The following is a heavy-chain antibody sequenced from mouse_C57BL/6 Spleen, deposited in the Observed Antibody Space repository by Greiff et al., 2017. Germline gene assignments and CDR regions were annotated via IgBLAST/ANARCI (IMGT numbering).Heavy chain of an antibody. J-gene: IGHJ2*01. CDR3: ARGLGNYVYFDY. CDR1: GFTFSDYG. V-gene: IGHV5-17*01. Sequence: EVKLVESGGGLVKPGGSLKLSCAASGFTFSDYGMHWVRQAPEKGLEWVAYISSGSSTIYYADTVKGRFTISRDNAKNTLFLQMTSLRSEDTAMYYCARGLGNYVYFDYWGQGTTLTVSS. D-gene: IGHD2-1*01. CDR2: ISSGSSTI.